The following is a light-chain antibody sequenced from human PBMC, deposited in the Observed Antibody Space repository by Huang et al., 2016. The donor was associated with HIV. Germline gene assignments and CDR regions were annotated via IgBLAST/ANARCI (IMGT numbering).Light chain of an antibody. CDR3: QQYGSSLFT. Sequence: DIVLTQSPGTLSLSPGESATLACRASQRVSSSYLTWYQQKPGQATRPISYGASSRDTGIPDRLSGSGPGNDFTLTSSRLEPEDFAVYYSQQYGSSLFTFGPGTKVDIK. V-gene: IGKV3-20*01. J-gene: IGKJ3*01. CDR1: QRVSSSY. CDR2: GAS.